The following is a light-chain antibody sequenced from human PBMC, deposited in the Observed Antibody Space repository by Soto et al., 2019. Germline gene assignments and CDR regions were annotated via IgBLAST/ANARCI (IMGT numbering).Light chain of an antibody. Sequence: QSVLTQPPSVSGAPGQRVTISCTGSSSNIGAGYDVHWYQQLPGTAPKLLIYGNSNRPSGVPDRFSGSKSGTSASLAITWLQAEDYADYYCQSYDSSLSGYVVFGGGTKLTVL. CDR1: SSNIGAGYD. J-gene: IGLJ2*01. CDR3: QSYDSSLSGYVV. V-gene: IGLV1-40*01. CDR2: GNS.